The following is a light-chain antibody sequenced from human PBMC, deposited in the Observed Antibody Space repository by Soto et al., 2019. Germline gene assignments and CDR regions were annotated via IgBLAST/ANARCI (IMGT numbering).Light chain of an antibody. CDR3: QQRSNWPRLYT. V-gene: IGKV3-11*01. J-gene: IGKJ2*01. CDR2: DAS. Sequence: EIVLTQSPATLSLSPGERATLSCRASQSVSSYLAWYQQKPGQAPRLLIYDASNRATGIPARFSGSGSGTDFTLTISSLEHEAFAVYYCQQRSNWPRLYTFGQGTKLEIE. CDR1: QSVSSY.